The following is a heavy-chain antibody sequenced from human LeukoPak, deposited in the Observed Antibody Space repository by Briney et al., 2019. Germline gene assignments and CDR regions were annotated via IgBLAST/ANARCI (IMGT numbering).Heavy chain of an antibody. D-gene: IGHD1-26*01. CDR3: AREAKVGGALQY. Sequence: GGSLRLSCAASGFTFSDYWMHWVRHAPEKGLVWVSRINTDGSFTRYADSVQGRFTISRDTAKNTLFLQMNSLRAEDTAVYYCAREAKVGGALQYWGQGILVTVSS. CDR2: INTDGSFT. V-gene: IGHV3-74*01. CDR1: GFTFSDYW. J-gene: IGHJ4*02.